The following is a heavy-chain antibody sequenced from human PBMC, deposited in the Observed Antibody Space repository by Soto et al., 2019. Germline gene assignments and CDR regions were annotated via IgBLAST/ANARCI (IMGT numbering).Heavy chain of an antibody. D-gene: IGHD3-3*01. CDR1: GFTFSSYE. CDR3: ARAPYDFWSGYGYGMDV. CDR2: ISSSGSTI. V-gene: IGHV3-48*03. Sequence: GGSLRLSCAASGFTFSSYEMNWVRQAPGKGLEWVSYISSSGSTIYYADSVKGRFTISRDNAKNSLYLQMNSLRAEDTAVYYCARAPYDFWSGYGYGMDVWGQVPKVTVSS. J-gene: IGHJ6*02.